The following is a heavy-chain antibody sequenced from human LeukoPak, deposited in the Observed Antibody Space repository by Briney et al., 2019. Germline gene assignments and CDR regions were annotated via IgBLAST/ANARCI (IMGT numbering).Heavy chain of an antibody. V-gene: IGHV4-34*01. D-gene: IGHD3-22*01. CDR2: INHSGST. Sequence: SGTLSLTCAVYGGSFSGYYWSWIRQPPGKGLEWIGEINHSGSTNYNPSLKSRVTISVDTSKNQFSLKLSSVTAADTAVYYCARLGGYYDSSGYYYYYYYMDVWGKGTTVTISS. CDR1: GGSFSGYY. CDR3: ARLGGYYDSSGYYYYYYYMDV. J-gene: IGHJ6*03.